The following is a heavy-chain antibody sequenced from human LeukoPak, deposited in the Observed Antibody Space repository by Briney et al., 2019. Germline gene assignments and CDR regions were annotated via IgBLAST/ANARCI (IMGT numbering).Heavy chain of an antibody. CDR1: GFSLSDSA. J-gene: IGHJ6*02. CDR3: TRAPGTDYYYYGMDV. V-gene: IGHV3-73*01. Sequence: GGSLRLSCAASGFSLSDSAVHWVRQASGKGLEWVGRLRSTANTHATTYTASVKGRFTISRDDSKNTAYLQMNSLKTEDTAVYYCTRAPGTDYYYYGMDVWGQGILVTVSS. D-gene: IGHD1-14*01. CDR2: LRSTANTHAT.